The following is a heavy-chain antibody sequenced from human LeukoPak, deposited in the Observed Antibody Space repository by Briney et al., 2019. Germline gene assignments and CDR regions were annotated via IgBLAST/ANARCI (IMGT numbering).Heavy chain of an antibody. Sequence: SETLSLTCAVSGGSFSGYYWSWIRQPPGKGLEWIGEINHSGSTNYNPSLKSRVAISVDTSKNQFPLKLSSVTAADTAVYYCARVGGSYSIDYWGQGTLVTVSS. CDR3: ARVGGSYSIDY. J-gene: IGHJ4*02. CDR1: GGSFSGYY. D-gene: IGHD1-26*01. CDR2: INHSGST. V-gene: IGHV4-34*01.